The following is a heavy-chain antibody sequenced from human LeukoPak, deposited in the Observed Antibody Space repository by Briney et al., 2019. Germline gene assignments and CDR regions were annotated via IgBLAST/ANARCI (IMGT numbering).Heavy chain of an antibody. V-gene: IGHV3-53*01. CDR2: LFTDGTT. D-gene: IGHD3-16*01. Sequence: GESLRLSCAAPGFSVSGHYMSWVRQAPGKGLQWVSILFTDGTTYYADSVRGRFAISRDSYRNTLYLHMTGLRADDTALYFCARDRPYYDKGDMDVWGQGTMVTVSS. CDR3: ARDRPYYDKGDMDV. J-gene: IGHJ6*02. CDR1: GFSVSGHY.